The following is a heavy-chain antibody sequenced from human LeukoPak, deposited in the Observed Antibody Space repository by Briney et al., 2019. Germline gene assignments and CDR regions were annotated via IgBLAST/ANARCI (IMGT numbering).Heavy chain of an antibody. J-gene: IGHJ4*02. CDR2: ISGSGGST. Sequence: AVSLRLSGAASRFTFSSYARSWDRHAQGKGLKWVSTISGSGGSTDYADSVKVPFTISRDNSKNTLYLQMNSLRAEDTAVYYCAKKRAYRGSGSYSDYWGQGTLVTVSS. D-gene: IGHD3-10*01. V-gene: IGHV3-23*01. CDR3: AKKRAYRGSGSYSDY. CDR1: RFTFSSYA.